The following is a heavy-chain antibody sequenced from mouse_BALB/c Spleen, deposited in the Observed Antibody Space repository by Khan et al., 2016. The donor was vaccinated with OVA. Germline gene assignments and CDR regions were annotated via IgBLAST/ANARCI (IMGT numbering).Heavy chain of an antibody. D-gene: IGHD2-10*01. J-gene: IGHJ4*01. V-gene: IGHV2-6-1*01. CDR1: GFSLTNYG. CDR3: ARQPYYHYNIMDY. CDR2: IWNDGNT. Sequence: QVQLKESGPGLVAPSQSLSITCTISGFSLTNYGVHWVRQPPGKGLEWLVVIWNDGNTAYNSALKSRLTISKANSKSQGFLKMNSLQTYDTAMYFCARQPYYHYNIMDYWGQGTSVTVSS.